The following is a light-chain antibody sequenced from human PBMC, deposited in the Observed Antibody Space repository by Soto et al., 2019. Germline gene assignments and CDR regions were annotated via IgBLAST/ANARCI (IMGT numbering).Light chain of an antibody. CDR3: QQYGSSLYT. CDR2: GAS. Sequence: EIVLTQSPGTLSLSPGERATLSCRASQSVSGSYLAWYQQKPGQAPRLLIYGASSRATGIPDRFSGSGSGTDFTLTISRLEPEDFAVYSCQQYGSSLYTFGQGTKLEIK. CDR1: QSVSGSY. V-gene: IGKV3-20*01. J-gene: IGKJ2*01.